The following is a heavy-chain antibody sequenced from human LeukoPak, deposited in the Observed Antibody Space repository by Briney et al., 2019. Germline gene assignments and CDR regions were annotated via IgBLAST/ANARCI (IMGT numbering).Heavy chain of an antibody. CDR3: AKDLAPYGSGIKN. V-gene: IGHV3-23*01. Sequence: GGSLRLSCAASGFTFSSYWMSWVRQAPGKGLEWVSAISGSGGSTYYADSVKGRFTISRDNSKNTLYLQMNSLRAEDTAVYYCAKDLAPYGSGIKNWGQGTLVTVSS. J-gene: IGHJ4*02. CDR2: ISGSGGST. D-gene: IGHD3-10*01. CDR1: GFTFSSYW.